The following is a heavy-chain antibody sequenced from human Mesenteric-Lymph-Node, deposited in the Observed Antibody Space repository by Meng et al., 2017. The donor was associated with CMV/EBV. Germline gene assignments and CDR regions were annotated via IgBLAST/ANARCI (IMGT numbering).Heavy chain of an antibody. CDR3: AREDCSGSTCGVAFDI. D-gene: IGHD2-2*01. CDR1: GGSISSSSYY. V-gene: IGHV4-39*07. CDR2: IYYSEST. Sequence: SETLSLTCTVSGGSISSSSYYWAWIRQPPGKGLEWIASIYYSESTYYSPSLKSRVTISVDPSKNHFSLKLSSVTAADTAVYYCAREDCSGSTCGVAFDIWGQGTMVTVSS. J-gene: IGHJ3*02.